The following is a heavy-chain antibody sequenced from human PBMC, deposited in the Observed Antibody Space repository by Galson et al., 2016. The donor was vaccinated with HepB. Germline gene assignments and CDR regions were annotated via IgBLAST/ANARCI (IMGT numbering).Heavy chain of an antibody. CDR3: VRVGRVDYGGKTFGYDY. V-gene: IGHV3-48*02. D-gene: IGHD4-23*01. CDR2: IYSSSGLV. J-gene: IGHJ4*02. CDR1: GFTFSDYS. Sequence: SLRLSCAASGFTFSDYSMNWVRQAPGKGPEWVAYIYSSSGLVYYADSVKGRFTISRDNARNSLYLEMNSLKYEDTSLYYCVRVGRVDYGGKTFGYDYWGLGTQVTVSS.